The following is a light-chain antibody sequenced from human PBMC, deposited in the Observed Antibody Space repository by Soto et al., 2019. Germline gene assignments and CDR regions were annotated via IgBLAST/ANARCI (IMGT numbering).Light chain of an antibody. V-gene: IGKV3-11*01. Sequence: EIVLTQSPDTLSLSPGESATLSCRASQGIGRYLAWFQQKPGQAPRLLIYDASTRATGITSRFSGSGSGTVFTLTISSLEPEDFAVYYCQQRSNWPLTFGPGTKVEIK. J-gene: IGKJ3*01. CDR1: QGIGRY. CDR3: QQRSNWPLT. CDR2: DAS.